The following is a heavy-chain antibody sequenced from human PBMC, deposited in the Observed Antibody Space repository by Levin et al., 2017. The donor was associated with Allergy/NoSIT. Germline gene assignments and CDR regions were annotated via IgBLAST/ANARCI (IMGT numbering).Heavy chain of an antibody. D-gene: IGHD6-19*01. Sequence: GGSLRLSCKASGYTFRVYGIIWVRQAPGEGLEWLGWISPNNGHTKVSHKVQGRVTMTTDASTTTAYLDIQSLTSDDTAVYYCARDLGTGWYDNAFEIWGQGTLVSVSS. CDR3: ARDLGTGWYDNAFEI. CDR1: GYTFRVYG. CDR2: ISPNNGHT. J-gene: IGHJ3*02. V-gene: IGHV1-18*01.